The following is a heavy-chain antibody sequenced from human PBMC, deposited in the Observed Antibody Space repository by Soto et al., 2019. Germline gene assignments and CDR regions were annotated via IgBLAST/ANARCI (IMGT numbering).Heavy chain of an antibody. V-gene: IGHV5-51*01. CDR2: IYPGDSDT. Sequence: KSGESLKISCKGSGYSFTSYWIGWVRQMPGKGLEWMGIIYPGDSDTRYSPSFQGQVTISADKSISTAYLQWSSLKASDTAMYYCAIAANSGYDYGCSGGSCYSRWFDPWGQGTLVTVSS. CDR3: AIAANSGYDYGCSGGSCYSRWFDP. D-gene: IGHD2-15*01. J-gene: IGHJ5*02. CDR1: GYSFTSYW.